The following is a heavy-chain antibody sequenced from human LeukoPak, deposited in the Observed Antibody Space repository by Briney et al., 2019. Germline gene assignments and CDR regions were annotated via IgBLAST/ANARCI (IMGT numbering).Heavy chain of an antibody. CDR1: GYTFTSYG. J-gene: IGHJ4*02. V-gene: IGHV1-18*01. Sequence: ASGKVSCKASGYTFTSYGISWVRQAPGQGLEWMGWISAYNGNTNYAQKLQGRVTMTTDTSTSTAYMELRSLRSDDTAVYYCASKIYCGGDCYYFDYWGQGTLVTVSS. D-gene: IGHD2-21*01. CDR2: ISAYNGNT. CDR3: ASKIYCGGDCYYFDY.